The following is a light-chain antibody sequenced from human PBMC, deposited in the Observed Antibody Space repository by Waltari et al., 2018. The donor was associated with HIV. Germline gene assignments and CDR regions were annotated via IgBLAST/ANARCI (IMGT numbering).Light chain of an antibody. Sequence: QSVLTQPPSVSGAPGQRVTISCTGSSSNIGAGHDVHWYQQLPGTAPKLLTYGNTNRPSGVPDRFSGSKSGTSPSLAITGLQAEDEADYYCQSYDSSLTGSVFGGGTKLTVL. J-gene: IGLJ2*01. CDR1: SSNIGAGHD. CDR3: QSYDSSLTGSV. V-gene: IGLV1-40*01. CDR2: GNT.